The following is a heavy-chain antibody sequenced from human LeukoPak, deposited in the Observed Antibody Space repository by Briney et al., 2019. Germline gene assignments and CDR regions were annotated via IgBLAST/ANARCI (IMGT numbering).Heavy chain of an antibody. CDR2: IYYSGST. D-gene: IGHD3-10*01. V-gene: IGHV4-59*08. CDR1: GGSIRRYY. Sequence: SETLSLTCTVSGGSIRRYYWSWIRQPPGKGLEWIGYIYYSGSTNYNPSLKSRVTISVDTSKNQFSLKLSSVTAADTAVYYCARHRRITWGRYSYYYGMDVWGQGTTVTVSS. CDR3: ARHRRITWGRYSYYYGMDV. J-gene: IGHJ6*02.